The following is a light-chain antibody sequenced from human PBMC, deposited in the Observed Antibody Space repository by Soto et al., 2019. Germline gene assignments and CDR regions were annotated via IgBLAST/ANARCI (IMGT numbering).Light chain of an antibody. CDR2: GAS. J-gene: IGKJ1*01. Sequence: EIVMTQSPATLSVSPGERATLSCRVSQSVSSDLAWYHQKPGQAPRLLIYGASTRATGIPARFSGSGSGTEFTLTINSLQSEDFAVYYCQQYNTWPRTFGQGTKVEIK. V-gene: IGKV3-15*01. CDR1: QSVSSD. CDR3: QQYNTWPRT.